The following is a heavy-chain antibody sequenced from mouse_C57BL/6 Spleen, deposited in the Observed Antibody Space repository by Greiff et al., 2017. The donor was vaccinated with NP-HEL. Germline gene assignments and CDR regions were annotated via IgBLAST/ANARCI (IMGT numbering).Heavy chain of an antibody. Sequence: EVQLVESGGDLVKPGGSLKLSCAASGFTFSSYGMSWVRQTPDKRLEWVATISSGGSYTYYPDSVKGRFTISRDNAKNTLYLQMSSLKSEDTAMYYCARHKTGTWDYWGQGTTLTVSS. V-gene: IGHV5-6*01. CDR3: ARHKTGTWDY. J-gene: IGHJ2*01. D-gene: IGHD3-3*01. CDR1: GFTFSSYG. CDR2: ISSGGSYT.